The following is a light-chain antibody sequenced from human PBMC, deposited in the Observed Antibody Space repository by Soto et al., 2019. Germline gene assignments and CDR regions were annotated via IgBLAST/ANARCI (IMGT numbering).Light chain of an antibody. CDR3: SSYTSSSTPHVV. CDR2: DVS. V-gene: IGLV2-14*01. J-gene: IGLJ2*01. CDR1: SSDVGGYNY. Sequence: QSALTQPASVSGSPGQSITISCTGTSSDVGGYNYVSWYQQHPGKAPKLMIYDVSNRPSGVSNRFSGSKSGNTAALTISGLQAEDEADYYCSSYTSSSTPHVVFGGGTKLTVL.